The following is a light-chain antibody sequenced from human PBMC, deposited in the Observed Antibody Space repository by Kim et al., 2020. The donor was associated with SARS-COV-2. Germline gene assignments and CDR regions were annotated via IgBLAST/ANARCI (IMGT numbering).Light chain of an antibody. CDR2: VGTGGIVG. J-gene: IGLJ2*01. CDR3: ATNHGSGSNFLVV. Sequence: CTLRSGSENYAVDWYQHRPEKGPRFVMRVGTGGIVGSKGDGIPDRCSVLGSGLNRFLTIKNIQEEDESDYHCATNHGSGSNFLVVFGGGTQLTVL. V-gene: IGLV9-49*03. CDR1: SGSENYA.